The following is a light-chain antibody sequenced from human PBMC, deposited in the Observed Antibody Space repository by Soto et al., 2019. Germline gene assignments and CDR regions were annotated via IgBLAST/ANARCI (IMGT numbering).Light chain of an antibody. CDR1: SSDVGAYKF. Sequence: QSALTQPASVSGSPGQSITIFCSGTSSDVGAYKFVSWYRHHPGKAPQVMIYEVSNRPSGVSNRFSGSKSGNTASLTISGLQPEDKGDSYCSSYTSTSTPWVFGGGTKLTVL. J-gene: IGLJ3*02. CDR2: EVS. CDR3: SSYTSTSTPWV. V-gene: IGLV2-14*01.